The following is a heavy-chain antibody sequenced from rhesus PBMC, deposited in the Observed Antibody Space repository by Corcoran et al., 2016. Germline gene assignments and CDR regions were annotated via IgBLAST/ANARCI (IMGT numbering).Heavy chain of an antibody. Sequence: QVQLQESGPGVVKPSETLSLTCAVSGGSISDSYRWSWIRQPPGKGLEWIGNIYGSSTSPNYNPSLKSRVTISKDTSKNQFSLKLSSVTAADTAVYYCAREAQLATFDYWGQGVLVTVSS. V-gene: IGHV4S10*01. J-gene: IGHJ4*01. CDR2: IYGSSTSP. CDR3: AREAQLATFDY. D-gene: IGHD2-2*01. CDR1: GGSISDSYR.